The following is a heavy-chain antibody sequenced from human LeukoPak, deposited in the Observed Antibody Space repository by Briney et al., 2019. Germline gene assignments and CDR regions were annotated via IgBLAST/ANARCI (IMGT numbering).Heavy chain of an antibody. CDR3: ATWTAAGPGWFDP. J-gene: IGHJ5*02. D-gene: IGHD6-13*01. CDR2: FDPEDGET. CDR1: GYTLTELS. V-gene: IGHV1-24*01. Sequence: ASVKVSCKVSGYTLTELSMHWVRQAPGKGLEWMGGFDPEDGETIYAQKFQGRVTMTEDTSTDAAYMELSSLRSEDTAVYYCATWTAAGPGWFDPWGQGTLVTVSS.